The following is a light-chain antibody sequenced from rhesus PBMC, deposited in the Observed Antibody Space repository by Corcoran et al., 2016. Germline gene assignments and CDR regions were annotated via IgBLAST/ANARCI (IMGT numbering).Light chain of an antibody. J-gene: IGKJ2*01. CDR3: TQGTHWPHG. V-gene: IGKV2S9*01. CDR1: QSLVHRDGETY. Sequence: DVVMTQSPLSLPVTLGQPTSISCRSSQSLVHRDGETYLNWFQQKPGQPPRRLIYKVSNRDSGVPDRFSGRGAGTDFHREVSRVEAEDVGIYWSTQGTHWPHGFGQGTKVEIK. CDR2: KVS.